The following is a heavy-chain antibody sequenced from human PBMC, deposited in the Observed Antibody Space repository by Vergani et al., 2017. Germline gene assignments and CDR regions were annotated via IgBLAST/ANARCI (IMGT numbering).Heavy chain of an antibody. CDR1: GFTFSSYG. D-gene: IGHD5-18*01. Sequence: QVQLVESGGGVVQPGRSLRLSCAASGFTFSSYGMHWVRQAPGKGLEWVAVISYDGSNKYYADSVKGRFTISRDNSKNTLYLQMNSLRAEDTAVYYCAKARGYSYGPLDYWGQGTLVTVSS. CDR3: AKARGYSYGPLDY. J-gene: IGHJ4*02. CDR2: ISYDGSNK. V-gene: IGHV3-30*18.